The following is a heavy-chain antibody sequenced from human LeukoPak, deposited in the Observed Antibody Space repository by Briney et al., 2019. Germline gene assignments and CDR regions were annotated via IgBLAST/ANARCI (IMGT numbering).Heavy chain of an antibody. CDR3: ARSNTMTSNYYYGMDV. CDR1: GFPFSSYA. V-gene: IGHV3-23*01. CDR2: ISVSGGST. Sequence: QPGGSLRLSCAGSGFPFSSYAMTWVRQAPGKGLEWVSVISVSGGSTYYADSVKGRFTISRDSSKNMVYLQMNSLRAEDTAVYYCARSNTMTSNYYYGMDVWGQGTTVTVSS. D-gene: IGHD4-11*01. J-gene: IGHJ6*02.